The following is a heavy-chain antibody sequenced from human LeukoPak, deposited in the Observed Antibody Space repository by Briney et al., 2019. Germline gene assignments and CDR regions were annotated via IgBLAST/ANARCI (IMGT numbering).Heavy chain of an antibody. Sequence: GGSLRLSCAASGFSFSSYEMNWVRQAPGKGLEYVSYISSNGGRTYYANSVNGRFTISRDNPKNTLYLQMGSLRAEDMAVYYCASLISSSFDYWGQGTLVTVSS. V-gene: IGHV3-64*01. CDR2: ISSNGGRT. D-gene: IGHD2-8*01. CDR3: ASLISSSFDY. J-gene: IGHJ4*02. CDR1: GFSFSSYE.